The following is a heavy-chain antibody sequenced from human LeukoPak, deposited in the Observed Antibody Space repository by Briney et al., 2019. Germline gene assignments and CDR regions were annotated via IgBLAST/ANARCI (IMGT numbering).Heavy chain of an antibody. J-gene: IGHJ4*02. CDR3: ARSNHLYCSRTTCLFDY. CDR2: RNPLSVIT. Sequence: ATVNVSCKASGYTFTGYYMHCVTHAPGQGFVCLRCRNPLSVITNYAQKFQGRVTMTQNKSISTDHMELSRLRSDDTAECYCARSNHLYCSRTTCLFDYWGQGNLVTVSS. D-gene: IGHD2-2*01. V-gene: IGHV1-2*02. CDR1: GYTFTGYY.